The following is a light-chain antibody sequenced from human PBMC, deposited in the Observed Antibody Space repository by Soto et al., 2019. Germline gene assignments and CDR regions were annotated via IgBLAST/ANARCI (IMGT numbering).Light chain of an antibody. J-gene: IGKJ2*01. CDR1: QSVSSSY. CDR3: QQYHTSIWAYT. V-gene: IGKV3-20*01. CDR2: GAS. Sequence: EVVLTQSPVTLSLSPGERATLSCRASQSVSSSYLAWYQQKPGQAPRLLIYGASSRATGIPDRFSASGSGTDFTLTISRLEPEDFAVYYCQQYHTSIWAYTFGQGTKLEIK.